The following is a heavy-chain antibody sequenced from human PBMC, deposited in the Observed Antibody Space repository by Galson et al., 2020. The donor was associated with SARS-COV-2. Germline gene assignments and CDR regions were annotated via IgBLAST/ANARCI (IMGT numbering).Heavy chain of an antibody. D-gene: IGHD3-10*01. CDR2: INPDSGGT. CDR1: GYTFTGYY. CDR3: ARVLWTRTPRGGCDP. Sequence: ASVKVSCKASGYTFTGYYLHWVRQAPGQGLEWMGWINPDSGGTNYAQKFQGRVTMTRDTSISTAYMELTSLRSDDAAVYFCARVLWTRTPRGGCDPWGQGTLVTVSS. V-gene: IGHV1-2*02. J-gene: IGHJ5*02.